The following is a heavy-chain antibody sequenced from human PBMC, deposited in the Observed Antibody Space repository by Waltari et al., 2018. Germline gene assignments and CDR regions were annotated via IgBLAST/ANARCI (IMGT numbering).Heavy chain of an antibody. V-gene: IGHV4-34*01. CDR1: GGSFSGYY. CDR2: INHSVST. Sequence: QVQLQQWGAGLLKPSETLSLTCAVYGGSFSGYYWSWIRQPPGKGLEWIGEINHSVSTNYNPSLKSRGTISVDTSKNQFSLKLSSVTAADTAVYYCARIPAGYSSSWYRTGRYFDYWGQGTLVTVSS. J-gene: IGHJ4*02. D-gene: IGHD6-13*01. CDR3: ARIPAGYSSSWYRTGRYFDY.